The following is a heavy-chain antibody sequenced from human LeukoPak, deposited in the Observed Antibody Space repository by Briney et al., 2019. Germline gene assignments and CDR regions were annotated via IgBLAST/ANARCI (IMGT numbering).Heavy chain of an antibody. D-gene: IGHD3-10*01. Sequence: PSETLFLTCTVSGGSISSSSYYWGWIRQPPGKGLEWIGSIYYSGSTYYNPSLKSRVTISVDTSKNQFSLKLSSVTAADTAVYYCARHLDHYGSGPRPFDYWGQGTLVTVSS. J-gene: IGHJ4*02. CDR1: GGSISSSSYY. CDR3: ARHLDHYGSGPRPFDY. V-gene: IGHV4-39*01. CDR2: IYYSGST.